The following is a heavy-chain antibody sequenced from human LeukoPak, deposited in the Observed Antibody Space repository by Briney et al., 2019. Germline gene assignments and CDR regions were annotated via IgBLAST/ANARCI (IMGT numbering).Heavy chain of an antibody. Sequence: PSVTLSLTCTVSGGSISSSTYYWAWIRQPPGKGLEWVGNIFYSGSTYYNPSLKSRVTISVDTSKNQFSLKLTSVTAADTAVYYCARVSSSWPHYYFDYWGQGTLVTVSS. V-gene: IGHV4-39*07. D-gene: IGHD6-13*01. CDR2: IFYSGST. CDR1: GGSISSSTYY. J-gene: IGHJ4*02. CDR3: ARVSSSWPHYYFDY.